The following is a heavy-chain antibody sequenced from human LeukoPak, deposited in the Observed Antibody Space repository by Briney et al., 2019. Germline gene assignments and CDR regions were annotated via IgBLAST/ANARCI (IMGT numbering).Heavy chain of an antibody. V-gene: IGHV1-2*02. CDR3: ARDTTTYYYDSSGYYQPDAFDI. CDR1: GYTFTGYY. D-gene: IGHD3-22*01. CDR2: INPNSGGT. Sequence: ASVKVSCKASGYTFTGYYMHWVRQAPGQGLEWMGWINPNSGGTNYAQKFQGRVTMTRDTSISTAYMELSRLRSDDTAVYYCARDTTTYYYDSSGYYQPDAFDIWGQGTMVTVSS. J-gene: IGHJ3*02.